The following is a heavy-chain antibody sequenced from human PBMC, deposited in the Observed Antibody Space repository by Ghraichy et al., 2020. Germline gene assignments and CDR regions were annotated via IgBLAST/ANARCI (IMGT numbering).Heavy chain of an antibody. CDR2: IKPSDGST. CDR3: ARPYSSGWYYIDY. Sequence: ASVKVSCRAPEYTFTNYYIHWVRQAPGQGLEWMGIIKPSDGSTNYAQEFRGRVAMTSDTSTSTVYMELSSLTSEDTAVYYCARPYSSGWYYIDYWGQGTLIIVSS. V-gene: IGHV1-46*01. D-gene: IGHD6-19*01. J-gene: IGHJ4*02. CDR1: EYTFTNYY.